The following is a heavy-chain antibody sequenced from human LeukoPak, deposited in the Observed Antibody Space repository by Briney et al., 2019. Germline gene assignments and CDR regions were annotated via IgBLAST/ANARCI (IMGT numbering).Heavy chain of an antibody. CDR1: GFTFGDDY. CDR2: INIGGTNT. V-gene: IGHV3-11*01. Sequence: PGGSLRLSCTASGFTFGDDYMSWFRQAPGKGLEWLSYINIGGTNTHYADSVKGRFTISRDNAKKSLYLEMNNLRAEDTAVYYCATDGAGFDTWGQGVLVTVSS. J-gene: IGHJ5*02. CDR3: ATDGAGFDT.